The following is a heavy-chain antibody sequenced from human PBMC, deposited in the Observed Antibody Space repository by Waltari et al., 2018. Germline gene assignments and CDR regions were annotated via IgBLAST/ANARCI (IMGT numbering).Heavy chain of an antibody. D-gene: IGHD3-10*01. Sequence: QVQLQQWGAGLLKPSEHLSLTCAVYGGSFSGYYWSWIRQPPGKGLEWIGEINHSGSTNYNPSLNSRVTISVDTSKNQFSLKLSSVTAADTAVYYCAHGSGSYYNAPGYWGQGTLVTVSS. CDR3: AHGSGSYYNAPGY. CDR1: GGSFSGYY. V-gene: IGHV4-34*01. J-gene: IGHJ4*02. CDR2: INHSGST.